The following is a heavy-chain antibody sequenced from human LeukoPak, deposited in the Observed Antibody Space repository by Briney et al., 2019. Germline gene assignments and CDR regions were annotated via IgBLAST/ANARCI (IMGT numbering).Heavy chain of an antibody. D-gene: IGHD2-15*01. V-gene: IGHV3-30*18. CDR3: AKDFAKYCSGGCDFQH. CDR1: GFTFSSYA. Sequence: PGGSLRLSCAASGFTFSSYAMHWVRQAPGKGLEWVAVVSYDGSNKYYAGSVKGRFTISRDNSKNTLYLQMKSLRAEDTAVYYCAKDFAKYCSGGCDFQHWGQGTLVTVSS. J-gene: IGHJ1*01. CDR2: VSYDGSNK.